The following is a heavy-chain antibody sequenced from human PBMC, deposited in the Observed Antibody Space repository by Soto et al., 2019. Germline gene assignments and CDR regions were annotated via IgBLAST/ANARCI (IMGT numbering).Heavy chain of an antibody. Sequence: VASVKVSCKASGYTFTCYYMHWVRQAPGQGLEWMGWINPNSGGTNYAQKFQGWVTMTRDTSISTAYMELSRLRSDDTAVYYCAREGVMITFGGVIVEYVYYGMDVWGQGTTVTVSS. V-gene: IGHV1-2*04. CDR3: AREGVMITFGGVIVEYVYYGMDV. J-gene: IGHJ6*02. CDR2: INPNSGGT. D-gene: IGHD3-16*02. CDR1: GYTFTCYY.